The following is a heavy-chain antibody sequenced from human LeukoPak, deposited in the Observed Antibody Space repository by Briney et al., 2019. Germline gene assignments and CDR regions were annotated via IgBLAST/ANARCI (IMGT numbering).Heavy chain of an antibody. CDR1: GYTFTNYD. Sequence: ASVKVSCKASGYTFTNYDINWVRQATGQGLEWMGWMNPNSGNTGYAQKFQGRVTITRNTSIGTAYMEPSSLRSEDTAVYYCARANTASRLGDTFDIWGQGTMVTVSS. D-gene: IGHD6-6*01. CDR2: MNPNSGNT. CDR3: ARANTASRLGDTFDI. J-gene: IGHJ3*02. V-gene: IGHV1-8*03.